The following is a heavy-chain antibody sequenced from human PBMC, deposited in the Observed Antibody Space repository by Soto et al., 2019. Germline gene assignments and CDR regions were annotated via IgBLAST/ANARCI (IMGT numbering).Heavy chain of an antibody. Sequence: EVQLLESGGGLVQPGGSLRLSCAASGFTFSNHAMSWVRQAPGKGLEWVSAISGNGISTYYADSVKGRFTISRDNSKNTLYLQMNRLRADDTAVYSCARDAIAMVRGTNNWFDHWGQGTLVTVST. CDR2: ISGNGIST. CDR1: GFTFSNHA. D-gene: IGHD3-10*01. V-gene: IGHV3-23*01. CDR3: ARDAIAMVRGTNNWFDH. J-gene: IGHJ5*02.